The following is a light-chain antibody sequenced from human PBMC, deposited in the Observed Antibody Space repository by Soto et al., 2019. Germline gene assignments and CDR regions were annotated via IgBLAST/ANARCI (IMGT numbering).Light chain of an antibody. CDR1: SSNIGAGYD. CDR2: ANV. Sequence: QSVVTQPPSVSGAPGQRVTISCTGSSSNIGAGYDVHWYQQLPGTAPKLLIYANVNRPSGVPDRFSGSKSGTSGSLAITGLQAEDEADYYGQSYDSSLNVMVFGGGTKLTVL. CDR3: QSYDSSLNVMV. J-gene: IGLJ2*01. V-gene: IGLV1-40*01.